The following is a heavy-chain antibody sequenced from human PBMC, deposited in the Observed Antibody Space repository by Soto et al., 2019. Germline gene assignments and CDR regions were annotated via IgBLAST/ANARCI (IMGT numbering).Heavy chain of an antibody. J-gene: IGHJ6*02. CDR1: GGTFSSYA. D-gene: IGHD3-10*01. Sequence: QVQLVQSGAEVKKPGSSVKVSCKASGGTFSSYAISWVRQAPGQGLEWMGGIIPIFGTANYAQKFQGRVTITADESTSTAYMELSSLRSEDTAVYYCARGEVRGVIETYYGMDVWGQGTTVTGSS. CDR2: IIPIFGTA. CDR3: ARGEVRGVIETYYGMDV. V-gene: IGHV1-69*01.